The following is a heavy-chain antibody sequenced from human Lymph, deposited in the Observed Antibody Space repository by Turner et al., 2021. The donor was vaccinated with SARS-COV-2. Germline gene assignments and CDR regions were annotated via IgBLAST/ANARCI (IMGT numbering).Heavy chain of an antibody. CDR2: IYYSGST. CDR1: GGSISSGGYY. Sequence: QVQLQESGPGLVKPSQTLSLTCTVSGGSISSGGYYWCWSRQHPGKGLEWIGYIYYSGSTYYNPSLKRRVTISVDTSKNQFSLKLSSVTAADTAVYYCARVRSAAGFWCFDLWGRGTLVTVSS. CDR3: ARVRSAAGFWCFDL. D-gene: IGHD6-13*01. J-gene: IGHJ2*01. V-gene: IGHV4-31*03.